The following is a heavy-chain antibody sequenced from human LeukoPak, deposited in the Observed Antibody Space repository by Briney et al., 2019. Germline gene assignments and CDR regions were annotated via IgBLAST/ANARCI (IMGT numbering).Heavy chain of an antibody. CDR3: ARVDNWEPDY. Sequence: GGSLRLSCAASGFTFISYEMSWVRQAPGKGLEWVSYISSGGSIIYYADSVKGRFTISRDNAKNSLYLEMNSLRAEDTAVYYCARVDNWEPDYWGQGTLVTVSS. CDR2: ISSGGSII. V-gene: IGHV3-48*03. D-gene: IGHD1-1*01. CDR1: GFTFISYE. J-gene: IGHJ4*02.